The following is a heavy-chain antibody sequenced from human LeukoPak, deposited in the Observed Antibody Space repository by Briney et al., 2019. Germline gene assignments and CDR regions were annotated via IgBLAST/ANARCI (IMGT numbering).Heavy chain of an antibody. V-gene: IGHV3-30*18. D-gene: IGHD4-23*01. CDR3: AKDPDYGGNSYFDY. CDR1: GFTFSSYG. J-gene: IGHJ4*02. Sequence: GGSLRLSCAASGFTFSSYGMHWVRQAPGKGLEWVAVISYDGSNKYYADSVKGRFTISRDNSKNTLYLQMNSLRAEDTAVYYCAKDPDYGGNSYFDYWGQGTLVTVSS. CDR2: ISYDGSNK.